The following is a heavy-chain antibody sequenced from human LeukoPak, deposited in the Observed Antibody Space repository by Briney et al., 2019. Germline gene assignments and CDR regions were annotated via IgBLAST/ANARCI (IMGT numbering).Heavy chain of an antibody. J-gene: IGHJ4*02. CDR1: GSTFSSYA. CDR2: LIPIFGTA. V-gene: IGHV1-69*13. Sequence: SVKVSCKASGSTFSSYAISWVRQAPGQGLEWMGGLIPIFGTANYAQKFQGRVTITADESTSTAYMEVSSLRSEDTAVYYCARASDGYQLLSAFDYWGQGTLVTVSS. D-gene: IGHD2-2*01. CDR3: ARASDGYQLLSAFDY.